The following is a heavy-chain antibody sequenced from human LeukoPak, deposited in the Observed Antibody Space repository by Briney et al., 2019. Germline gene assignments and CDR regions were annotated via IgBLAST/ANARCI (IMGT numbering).Heavy chain of an antibody. CDR1: GDSVSSNSAA. CDR3: ASGGYCSSTSCYPNWFDP. CDR2: TYYRSKWYN. V-gene: IGHV6-1*01. J-gene: IGHJ5*02. D-gene: IGHD2-2*01. Sequence: SQTLSLTCAISGDSVSSNSAAWNWIRQSPSRGLEWLGRTYYRSKWYNDYAVSVKSRITINPDTSKNQFSLQLNSVTAADTAVYYCASGGYCSSTSCYPNWFDPWGQGTLVTVSS.